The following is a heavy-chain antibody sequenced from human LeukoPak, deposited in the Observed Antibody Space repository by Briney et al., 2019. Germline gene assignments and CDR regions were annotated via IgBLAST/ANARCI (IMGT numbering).Heavy chain of an antibody. CDR2: IYTSGST. J-gene: IGHJ4*02. D-gene: IGHD3-16*02. CDR1: GGSISSYY. CDR3: ARVLRDYVWGSYRYKGGYYFDY. Sequence: PSETLSLTCTVSGGSISSYYWSWIRQPAGKGLEWLGRIYTSGSTNYNPSLKSRVTMSVDTSKNQFSLKLSSVTAADTAVYYCARVLRDYVWGSYRYKGGYYFDYWGQGTLVTVSS. V-gene: IGHV4-4*07.